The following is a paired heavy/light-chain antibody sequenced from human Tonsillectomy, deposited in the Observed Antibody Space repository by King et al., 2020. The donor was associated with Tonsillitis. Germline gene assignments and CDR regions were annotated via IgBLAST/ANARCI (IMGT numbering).Heavy chain of an antibody. D-gene: IGHD3-10*01. CDR3: ASEFYYGSGEDS. V-gene: IGHV3-7*03. J-gene: IGHJ4*02. CDR1: GFMFSYYW. CDR2: IKEDGSEK. Sequence: EVQLVESGGDLVQTGGSLRLSCAGSGFMFSYYWMSWVRQAPGKGLEWVANIKEDGSEKYYVDSVKGRFTISRDNAKKSLYLQMNSLRAEDTAVYYCASEFYYGSGEDSWGQGTLVTVSS.
Light chain of an antibody. V-gene: IGKV1-17*03. CDR2: AAS. CDR1: QDINNY. CDR3: LQHHSSPRM. Sequence: DIQMTQSPSAMSASVGDRVTITCRASQDINNYLAWFQQKPGKVPKRLIYAASTLQSGVPSRFSGSGSGTEFTLTISSLQPEDFATYYCLQHHSSPRMFGQGTKVEIK. J-gene: IGKJ1*01.